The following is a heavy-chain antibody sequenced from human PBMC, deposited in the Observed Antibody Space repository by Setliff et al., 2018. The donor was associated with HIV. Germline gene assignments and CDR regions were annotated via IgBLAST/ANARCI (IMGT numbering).Heavy chain of an antibody. V-gene: IGHV7-4-1*02. CDR1: GYTFTTYA. Sequence: ASVKVSCKASGYTFTTYAMNWVRQAPGQGLEWMGWINTNTGNPTYAQGFTGRFVFSLDTSVSTAYLQISSLKAEDSAVYYCARRSDSSGSMDVIMDVWGKGTSVTVSS. J-gene: IGHJ6*03. D-gene: IGHD3-22*01. CDR2: INTNTGNP. CDR3: ARRSDSSGSMDVIMDV.